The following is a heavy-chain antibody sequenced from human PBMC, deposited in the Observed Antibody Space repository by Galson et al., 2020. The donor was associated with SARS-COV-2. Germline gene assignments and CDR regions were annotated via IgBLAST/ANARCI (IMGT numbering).Heavy chain of an antibody. D-gene: IGHD3-3*01. V-gene: IGHV4-59*01. CDR2: IYYSGST. J-gene: IGHJ4*02. CDR3: ARAARTYYDFWSGYYNAPHFDY. CDR1: GGSISSYY. Sequence: SETLSLTCTVSGGSISSYYWSWIRPPPGKGLERIGNIYYSGSTNYNPSLKSRVTISVDTSKNQFSLKLSSVTAADTAVYYCARAARTYYDFWSGYYNAPHFDYWGQGTLVTVSS.